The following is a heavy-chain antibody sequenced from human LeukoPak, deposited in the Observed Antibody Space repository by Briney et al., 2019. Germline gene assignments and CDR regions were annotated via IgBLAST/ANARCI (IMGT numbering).Heavy chain of an antibody. Sequence: GGSLRLSCAASGFTVSSNYMNWVRQAPGKGLEWVSSISSSSSYIYYADSVKGRFTISRDNAKNSLYLQMNSLRAEDSAVYYCARDQRGYCGGGSCPYRSGYYYYMDVWGKGTTVTVSS. CDR1: GFTVSSNY. V-gene: IGHV3-21*01. CDR2: ISSSSSYI. D-gene: IGHD2-15*01. J-gene: IGHJ6*03. CDR3: ARDQRGYCGGGSCPYRSGYYYYMDV.